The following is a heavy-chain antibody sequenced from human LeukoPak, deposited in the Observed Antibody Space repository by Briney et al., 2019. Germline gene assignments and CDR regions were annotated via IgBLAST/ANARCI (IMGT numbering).Heavy chain of an antibody. CDR2: IKQDGSEK. D-gene: IGHD6-13*01. CDR1: GFTFSSYE. Sequence: GGSLRLSCAASGFTFSSYEMNWVRQAPGKGLEWVANIKQDGSEKYYVDSVKGRFTISRDNAKNSLYLQMNSLRAEDTAVYYCARDRSSSWSDYYYYYMDVWGKGTTVTVSS. V-gene: IGHV3-7*01. J-gene: IGHJ6*03. CDR3: ARDRSSSWSDYYYYYMDV.